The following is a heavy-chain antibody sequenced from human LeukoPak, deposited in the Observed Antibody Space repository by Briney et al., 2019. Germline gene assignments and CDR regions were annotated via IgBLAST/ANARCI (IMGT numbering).Heavy chain of an antibody. Sequence: GGSLRLSCAGSGFTFSNHQMNWVRRAPGKGLEWVAKIKQDGGEKHYVDSVKGRFTISRDNAKNSLYLQMNSLRVEDTAVYYCARHDYYYGSENWGQGTLVTVSS. V-gene: IGHV3-7*05. CDR3: ARHDYYYGSEN. CDR1: GFTFSNHQ. J-gene: IGHJ4*02. CDR2: IKQDGGEK. D-gene: IGHD3-10*01.